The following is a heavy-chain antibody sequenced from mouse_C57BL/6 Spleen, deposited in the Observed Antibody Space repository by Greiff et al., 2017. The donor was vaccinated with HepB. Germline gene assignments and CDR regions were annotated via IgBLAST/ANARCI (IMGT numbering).Heavy chain of an antibody. Sequence: QVQLQQPGAELVKPGASVKLSCKASGYTFTSYWMQWVKQRPGQGLEWIGEIDPSDSYTNYNQKFKGKATLTVDTSSSTAYMQLSSLTSEDSAVYDCARKGDYVDYAMDYWGQGTSVTVSS. CDR1: GYTFTSYW. CDR2: IDPSDSYT. D-gene: IGHD2-4*01. J-gene: IGHJ4*01. V-gene: IGHV1-50*01. CDR3: ARKGDYVDYAMDY.